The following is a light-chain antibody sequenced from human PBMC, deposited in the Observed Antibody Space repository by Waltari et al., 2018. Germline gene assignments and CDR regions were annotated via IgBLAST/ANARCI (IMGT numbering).Light chain of an antibody. Sequence: EIVLTQSPAILSLSPGESATPSCRASKSVNSYLAGYPQKPGQAPRLLIYDASNRTTGIAGMFVGTGSGTDFARPITMLEPEGFAVDYCQERSNWPGGSFGGGTKVEIK. CDR1: KSVNSY. CDR3: QERSNWPGGS. V-gene: IGKV3-11*01. CDR2: DAS. J-gene: IGKJ4*01.